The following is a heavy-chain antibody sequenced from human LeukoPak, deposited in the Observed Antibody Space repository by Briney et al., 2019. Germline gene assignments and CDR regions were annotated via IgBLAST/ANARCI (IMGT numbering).Heavy chain of an antibody. V-gene: IGHV3-11*05. D-gene: IGHD3-22*01. CDR3: TTGDSSGYYSYYYYGMDV. CDR1: GFTFSDYY. CDR2: ISSSSSYT. J-gene: IGHJ6*02. Sequence: KPGGSLRLSCAASGFTFSDYYMSWIRQAPGKGLEWVSYISSSSSYTNYADSVKGRFTISRDNAKNSLYLQMNSLRAEDTAVYYCTTGDSSGYYSYYYYGMDVWGQGTTVTVSS.